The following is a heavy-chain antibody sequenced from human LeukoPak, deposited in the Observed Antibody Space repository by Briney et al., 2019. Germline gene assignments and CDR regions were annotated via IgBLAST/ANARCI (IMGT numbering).Heavy chain of an antibody. CDR3: ARAPSTTVNFDY. CDR2: INPSGGST. J-gene: IGHJ4*02. CDR1: GYTFTSYY. V-gene: IGHV1-46*01. D-gene: IGHD4-17*01. Sequence: GASVKVSCKASGYTFTSYYMDWVGQAPGQGLEWMGIINPSGGSTSYAQKFQGRVTMTRDTSTSTVYMELSSLRSEDTAVYYCARAPSTTVNFDYWGQGTLVTVSS.